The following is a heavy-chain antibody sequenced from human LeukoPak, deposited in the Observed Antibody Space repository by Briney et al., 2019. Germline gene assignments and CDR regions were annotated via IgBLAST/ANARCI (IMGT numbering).Heavy chain of an antibody. J-gene: IGHJ4*02. CDR1: GGSISSSSYY. CDR2: IYYSGST. CDR3: ARTKTEFRLVLSGFVDY. Sequence: SETLSLTCTVSGGSISSSSYYWGWIRQPPGKGLEWIGSIYYSGSTYYNPSLKSRVTISVDTSKNQFSLKLSSVTAADTAVYYCARTKTEFRLVLSGFVDYWGQGTLVTVSS. V-gene: IGHV4-39*07. D-gene: IGHD6-19*01.